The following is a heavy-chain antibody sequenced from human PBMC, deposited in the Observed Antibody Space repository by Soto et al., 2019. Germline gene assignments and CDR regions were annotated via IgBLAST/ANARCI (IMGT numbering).Heavy chain of an antibody. J-gene: IGHJ4*02. V-gene: IGHV1-69*01. CDR3: AASSAIAAAGYFKF. D-gene: IGHD6-13*01. CDR1: GDLFNNHA. CDR2: ISPLFSTT. Sequence: QVQLVQSGAEVKEPGSSVKVSCKASGDLFNNHAFNWVRQAPGQGLEWMGRISPLFSTTNYAQKFQARVTICADELTTIVYLEVNNLESDDTAMYYCAASSAIAAAGYFKFWGQGTLVTVSP.